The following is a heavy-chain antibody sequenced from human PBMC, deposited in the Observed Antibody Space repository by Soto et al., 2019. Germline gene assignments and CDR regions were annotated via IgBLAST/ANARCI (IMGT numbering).Heavy chain of an antibody. CDR2: IIPIFGTA. CDR1: GGTFGSYA. CDR3: ATRIXYCSSTSCYESWDAFDI. V-gene: IGHV1-69*06. D-gene: IGHD2-2*01. J-gene: IGHJ3*02. Sequence: SVKVSCKASGGTFGSYAISWVRQAPGQGLEWMGGIIPIFGTANYAQKFQGRVTITADKSTSTAYMDLSSLRSEDTAVYYCATRIXYCSSTSCYESWDAFDIWGQGTMVTVSS.